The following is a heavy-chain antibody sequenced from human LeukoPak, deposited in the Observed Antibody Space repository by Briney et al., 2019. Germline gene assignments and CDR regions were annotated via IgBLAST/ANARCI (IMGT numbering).Heavy chain of an antibody. Sequence: GGSLRLSCAASGFTFSSYAMHWVRQAPGKGLEYVSAISSNGGSTYYANSVKGRFTISRDNSKNTLYLQMGSLRAEDMAVYYCARRRYCSSTSCYYFDYWGQGTLVTVSS. D-gene: IGHD2-2*01. CDR3: ARRRYCSSTSCYYFDY. CDR1: GFTFSSYA. CDR2: ISSNGGST. V-gene: IGHV3-64*01. J-gene: IGHJ4*02.